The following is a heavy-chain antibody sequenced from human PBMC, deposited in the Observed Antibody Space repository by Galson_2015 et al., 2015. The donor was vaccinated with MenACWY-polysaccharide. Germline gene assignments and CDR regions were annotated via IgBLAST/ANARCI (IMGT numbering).Heavy chain of an antibody. CDR3: ARDPKQKATTVRTGWFDY. CDR2: INTNTGNP. V-gene: IGHV7-4-1*02. Sequence: SVKVSCKASGYTFTTYAMNWVRQAPGQGLEGMGGINTNTGNPTYAQGFTGRFVFSLEASVSTAYLQISSLKAEDTAVYYCARDPKQKATTVRTGWFDYWGQGTLVTVSS. CDR1: GYTFTTYA. J-gene: IGHJ4*02. D-gene: IGHD1-26*01.